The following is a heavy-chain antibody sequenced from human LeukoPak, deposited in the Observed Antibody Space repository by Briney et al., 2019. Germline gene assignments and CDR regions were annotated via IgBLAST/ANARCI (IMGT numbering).Heavy chain of an antibody. CDR3: ARGGPFPSGSSSREYYLDY. D-gene: IGHD6-6*01. J-gene: IGHJ4*02. CDR2: RSIYNGNT. V-gene: IGHV1-18*01. Sequence: ASVKVSCKASGGTFSSYAISWVRQAPGQGLEWMGWRSIYNGNTDYKLQGRVTMTTDTSTSTAYMEVRSLRSDDTAVYYCARGGPFPSGSSSREYYLDYWGQGTLVTVSS. CDR1: GGTFSSYA.